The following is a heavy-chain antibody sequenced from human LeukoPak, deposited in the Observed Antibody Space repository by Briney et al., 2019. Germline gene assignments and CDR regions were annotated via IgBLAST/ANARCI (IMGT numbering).Heavy chain of an antibody. Sequence: GGSLRLSCAASGFTFSSYAMSWVRQAPGKGREWDSAISGSGGSTYYADSVKGRFTISRDNSKNTLYLQMNSLRAEDTAVYYCAKDQGFAMVRGVINDAFDIWGQGTMVTVSS. CDR3: AKDQGFAMVRGVINDAFDI. D-gene: IGHD3-10*01. J-gene: IGHJ3*02. CDR2: ISGSGGST. CDR1: GFTFSSYA. V-gene: IGHV3-23*01.